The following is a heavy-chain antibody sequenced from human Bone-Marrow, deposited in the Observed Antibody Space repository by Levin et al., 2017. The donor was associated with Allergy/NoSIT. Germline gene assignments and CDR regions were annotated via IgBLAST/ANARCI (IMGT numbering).Heavy chain of an antibody. J-gene: IGHJ4*02. CDR2: ISGSGDST. D-gene: IGHD6-19*01. CDR1: GFTFRSSA. V-gene: IGHV3-23*01. CDR3: ARKGAIAVAGQFDY. Sequence: PGESLKISCVASGFTFRSSAMSWVRQAPGKGLEWVSTISGSGDSTYYADSVQGRFTISRDNSKNTLYMQMNSLRAEDTAVYYCARKGAIAVAGQFDYWGQGILVTVSS.